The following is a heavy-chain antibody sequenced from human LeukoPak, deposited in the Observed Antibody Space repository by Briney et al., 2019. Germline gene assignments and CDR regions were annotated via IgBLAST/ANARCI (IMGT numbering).Heavy chain of an antibody. CDR1: GYTFTNFG. CDR3: ARRVRVRGVFWFDP. J-gene: IGHJ5*02. V-gene: IGHV1-18*01. D-gene: IGHD3-10*01. CDR2: ISAYNGNT. Sequence: ASVKVSCKTSGYTFTNFGIGWVRQAPGQGLEWMGWISAYNGNTNYAQKDQGRVTMTTDTSTSTAYMELRSLRSDDTAVYYCARRVRVRGVFWFDPWGQGTLVTVSS.